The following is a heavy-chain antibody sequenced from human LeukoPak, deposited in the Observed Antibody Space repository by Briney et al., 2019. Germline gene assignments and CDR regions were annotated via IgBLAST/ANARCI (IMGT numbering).Heavy chain of an antibody. D-gene: IGHD6-6*01. Sequence: GASVKFSCKASGYTFTSYGISWVRQAPGQGLEWMGWISAYNGNTNYAQKLQGRVTMTTDTSTSTAYMELRSLRSDDTAVYYCARDRIAARPLHYYYYYYMDVWGKGTTVTVSS. CDR1: GYTFTSYG. J-gene: IGHJ6*03. CDR2: ISAYNGNT. V-gene: IGHV1-18*01. CDR3: ARDRIAARPLHYYYYYYMDV.